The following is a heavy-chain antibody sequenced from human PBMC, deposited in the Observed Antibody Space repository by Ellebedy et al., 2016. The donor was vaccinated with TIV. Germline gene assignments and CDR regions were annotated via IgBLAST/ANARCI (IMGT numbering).Heavy chain of an antibody. Sequence: SETLSLXCTVSGGSITNGDNYWSWIRQPPGKGLEWIGFTFYNGNTYYNPSLKSRLTISIDASKNQFSLKLGSVTAADTAVYYCAKVDAFCSDYCYPNWFDPWGQGTLVTVSS. CDR2: TFYNGNT. J-gene: IGHJ5*02. CDR3: AKVDAFCSDYCYPNWFDP. V-gene: IGHV4-30-4*01. CDR1: GGSITNGDNY. D-gene: IGHD2-21*02.